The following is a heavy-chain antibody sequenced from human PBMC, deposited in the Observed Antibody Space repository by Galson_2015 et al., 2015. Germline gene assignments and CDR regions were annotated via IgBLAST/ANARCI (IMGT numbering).Heavy chain of an antibody. CDR2: IRASNGNT. Sequence: QSGAEVIKPGESLQISCTASGSTFTRYGISWVRQAPGQGLEWMGWIRASNGNTNYAQKLQGRVTMTTDTSTSTAYMELRSLRSDDTAVYYCARSHVDTAMVRSGGWFDPWGQGTLVTVSS. D-gene: IGHD5-18*01. CDR3: ARSHVDTAMVRSGGWFDP. J-gene: IGHJ5*02. CDR1: GSTFTRYG. V-gene: IGHV1-18*01.